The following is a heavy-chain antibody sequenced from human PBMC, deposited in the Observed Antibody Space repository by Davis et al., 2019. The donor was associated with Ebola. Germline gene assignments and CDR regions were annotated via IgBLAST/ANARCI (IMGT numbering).Heavy chain of an antibody. CDR1: GFTFSSYA. D-gene: IGHD7-27*01. Sequence: GESLKISCAASGFTFSSYAMSWVRQAPGKGLEWVSSIIDSGTTTYYADSVKGRFTISRDNSKNTLYLQMNSLRAEDTALYYCAKDSAIYWGSFDYWGQGTLVTVSS. CDR3: AKDSAIYWGSFDY. CDR2: IIDSGTTT. V-gene: IGHV3-23*01. J-gene: IGHJ4*02.